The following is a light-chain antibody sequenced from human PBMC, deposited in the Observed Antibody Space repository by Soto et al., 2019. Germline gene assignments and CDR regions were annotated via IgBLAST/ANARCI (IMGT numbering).Light chain of an antibody. CDR3: QQYYNWPRT. CDR2: AAS. CDR1: QDISSY. Sequence: IQVTQSPSSLSASVGDRVTIICRASQDISSYLAWYQQKPGKAPTLLIYAASTLQSGVPSRFSGSGFGTDFTLTISSLQAEDFAVYYCQQYYNWPRTFGQGTKVDI. J-gene: IGKJ1*01. V-gene: IGKV1-9*01.